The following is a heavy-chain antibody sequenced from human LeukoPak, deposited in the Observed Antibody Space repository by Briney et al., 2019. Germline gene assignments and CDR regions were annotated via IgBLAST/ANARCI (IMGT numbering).Heavy chain of an antibody. CDR1: GYTFTSYV. J-gene: IGHJ5*02. Sequence: ASVKVSCKASGYTFTSYVTSWVRQAPGQGLEWMGWISAYNGNTNYAQKLQGRVTMTTDTSTSTAYMELRSLRSDDTAVYYCARGPVSAVTSIWFDPWGQGTLVTVSS. CDR2: ISAYNGNT. D-gene: IGHD4-11*01. V-gene: IGHV1-18*01. CDR3: ARGPVSAVTSIWFDP.